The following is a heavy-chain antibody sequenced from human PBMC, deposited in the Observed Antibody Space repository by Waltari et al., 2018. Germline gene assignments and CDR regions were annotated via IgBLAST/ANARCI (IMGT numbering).Heavy chain of an antibody. Sequence: EVQLVESGGTLVQPGGSLRLSCAASGFTFGGYWMTWVRQAPGEGLEWVANLKQDESEKFYVDSGKGRFTISRDNAKNSLFLQMNSLRAEDTAVYYCARQGVCTGRYCYFDYWGQGTLVTVSS. CDR3: ARQGVCTGRYCYFDY. J-gene: IGHJ4*02. D-gene: IGHD2-8*02. CDR1: GFTFGGYW. V-gene: IGHV3-7*01. CDR2: LKQDESEK.